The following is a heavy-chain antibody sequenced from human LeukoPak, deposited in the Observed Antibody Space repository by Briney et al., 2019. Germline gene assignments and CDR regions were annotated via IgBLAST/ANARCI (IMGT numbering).Heavy chain of an antibody. V-gene: IGHV3-23*01. D-gene: IGHD3-22*01. Sequence: GGSLRLSCAASGFTFSSYAMSWVRQAPGKGLEWVSAISGSGGSTYYADSVKGRFTISRDNSKNTLYLQMNSLRAEDTAVYYCAKDRRAYDSSSNDAFDIWGQGTTVTVSS. J-gene: IGHJ3*02. CDR2: ISGSGGST. CDR3: AKDRRAYDSSSNDAFDI. CDR1: GFTFSSYA.